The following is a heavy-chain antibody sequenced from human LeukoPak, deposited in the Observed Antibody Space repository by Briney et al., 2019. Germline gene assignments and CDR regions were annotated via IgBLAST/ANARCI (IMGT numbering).Heavy chain of an antibody. CDR3: AKASDYGGSEFDF. V-gene: IGHV3-9*01. Sequence: SGRSLRLSCAASGFTFEHYGMHWVRQVPGKGLEWVSYITWNSAYKGYADSVRGRFAISRDNAKKSLHLQMNSLTGDDTAFYYCAKASDYGGSEFDFWGQGTLVTVSS. J-gene: IGHJ5*01. CDR1: GFTFEHYG. CDR2: ITWNSAYK. D-gene: IGHD4-23*01.